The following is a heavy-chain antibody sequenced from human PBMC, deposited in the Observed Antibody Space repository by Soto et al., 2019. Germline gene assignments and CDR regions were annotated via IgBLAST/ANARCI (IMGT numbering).Heavy chain of an antibody. Sequence: GESLKISCKGSGYSFTSYWIGWVRQMPGKGLEWMGIIYPGDSDTRYGPSFQGQVTISADKSISTAYLQWSSLKASDTAMYYCARNILPIAAAGAYYYYGMDVWGQGTTVTV. J-gene: IGHJ6*02. V-gene: IGHV5-51*01. D-gene: IGHD6-13*01. CDR1: GYSFTSYW. CDR2: IYPGDSDT. CDR3: ARNILPIAAAGAYYYYGMDV.